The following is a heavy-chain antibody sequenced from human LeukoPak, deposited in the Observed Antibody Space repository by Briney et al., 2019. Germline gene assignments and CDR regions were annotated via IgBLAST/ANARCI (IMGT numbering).Heavy chain of an antibody. D-gene: IGHD3-10*01. CDR1: GGTFSSYG. CDR2: ISAYNGNT. Sequence: ASVKVSCKASGGTFSSYGISWVRQAPGQGLEWMGWISAYNGNTNYAQKLQGRVAMTTDTSTSTAYMELRSLRSDDTAVYYCAREHYYGSGSYLWSDYWGQGTLVTVSS. CDR3: AREHYYGSGSYLWSDY. J-gene: IGHJ4*02. V-gene: IGHV1-18*01.